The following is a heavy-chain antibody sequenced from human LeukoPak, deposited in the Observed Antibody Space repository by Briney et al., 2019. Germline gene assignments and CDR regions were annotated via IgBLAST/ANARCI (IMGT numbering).Heavy chain of an antibody. CDR2: INPNSGNT. CDR1: GYTFTGYY. V-gene: IGHV1-8*02. Sequence: ASVKVSCKASGYTFTGYYMHWVRQAPGQGLEWMGWINPNSGNTGYAQKFQGRVTMTRNTSISTAYMELSSLRSEDTAVYYCARGQDFDYWGQGTLVTVSS. J-gene: IGHJ4*02. CDR3: ARGQDFDY.